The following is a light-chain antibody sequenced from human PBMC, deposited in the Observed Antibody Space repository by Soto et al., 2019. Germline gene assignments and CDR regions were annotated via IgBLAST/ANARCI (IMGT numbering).Light chain of an antibody. CDR2: DAS. V-gene: IGKV1-5*01. CDR1: QNINTW. Sequence: DIQMTQSPSILSASVGDRVTITCRATQNINTWLAWYQQKPGKAPKMLIYDASRLQNGVPSRFSGSGSGTQFTLTFSSLQPDDFATYYCQQSNGFGPGTKLHVK. CDR3: QQSNG. J-gene: IGKJ2*01.